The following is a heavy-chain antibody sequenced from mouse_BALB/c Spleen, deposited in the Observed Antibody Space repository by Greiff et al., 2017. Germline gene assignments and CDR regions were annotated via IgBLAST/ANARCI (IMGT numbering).Heavy chain of an antibody. V-gene: IGHV5-17*02. D-gene: IGHD1-1*02. J-gene: IGHJ4*01. CDR3: ARLCGFYAMDY. CDR1: GFTFSSFG. CDR2: ISSGSSTI. Sequence: EVKLMESGGGLVQPGGSRKLSCAASGFTFSSFGMHWVRQAPEKGLEWVAYISSGSSTIYYADTVKGRFTISRDNPKNTLFLQMTSLRSEDTAMYYCARLCGFYAMDYWGQGTSVTVSS.